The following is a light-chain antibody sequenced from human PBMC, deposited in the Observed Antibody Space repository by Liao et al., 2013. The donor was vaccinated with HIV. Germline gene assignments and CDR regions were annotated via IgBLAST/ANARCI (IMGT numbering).Light chain of an antibody. CDR2: KDS. J-gene: IGLJ1*01. Sequence: SSVLTQPPSVSVAPGKTARVTCGGNNIGRTTVHWYQQKPGQAPVLVIYKDSERPSGIPERFSGSSSGTTVTLTISGVQAEDEADYYCQAWDSSTSYVFGTGTKVTVL. CDR3: QAWDSSTSYV. V-gene: IGLV3-25*03. CDR1: NIGRTT.